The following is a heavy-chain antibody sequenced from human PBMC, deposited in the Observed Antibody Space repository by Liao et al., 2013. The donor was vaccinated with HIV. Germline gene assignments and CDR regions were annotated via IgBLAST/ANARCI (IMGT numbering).Heavy chain of an antibody. CDR1: GGPISSGSYY. V-gene: IGHV4-61*02. CDR3: ARALPSKGGSGFFVAFDP. Sequence: QVQLQESGPGLVKPSQTLSLTCSVSGGPISSGSYYWSWIRQPAGKGLECIGRIYSSGSTNYNPSLMSRVTLFIDTSKNHFSLRMRSVSAADTAVYYCARALPSKGGSGFFVAFDPWGPGTLVTVSS. CDR2: IYSSGST. D-gene: IGHD2-21*01. J-gene: IGHJ5*02.